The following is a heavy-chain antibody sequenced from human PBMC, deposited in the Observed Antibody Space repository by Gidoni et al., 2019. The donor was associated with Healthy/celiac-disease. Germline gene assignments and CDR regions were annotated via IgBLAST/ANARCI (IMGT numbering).Heavy chain of an antibody. V-gene: IGHV4-61*02. CDR3: ARSQWLVNAFDI. CDR1: GGSISSGSYY. Sequence: QVQLQESGPGLVKPSQTLSLTCTVSGGSISSGSYYWSWIRQPAGKGLEWIGRIYTSGSTNYNPSLKSRVTISVDTSKNQFSLKLSSVTAADTAVYYCARSQWLVNAFDIWGQGTMVTVSS. CDR2: IYTSGST. D-gene: IGHD6-19*01. J-gene: IGHJ3*02.